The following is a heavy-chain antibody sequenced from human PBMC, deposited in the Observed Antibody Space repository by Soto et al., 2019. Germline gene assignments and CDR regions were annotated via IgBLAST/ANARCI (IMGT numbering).Heavy chain of an antibody. V-gene: IGHV4-34*01. Sequence: PSETLSLTCAVYGGSFSGYYWSWIRQPPGKGLEWIGEINHSGSTNYNPSLKSRVTISVDTSKNQFSLKLSSVTAADTAVYYCARTTTIFGVVPFDYWGQGTLVTV. CDR3: ARTTTIFGVVPFDY. CDR2: INHSGST. J-gene: IGHJ4*02. D-gene: IGHD3-3*01. CDR1: GGSFSGYY.